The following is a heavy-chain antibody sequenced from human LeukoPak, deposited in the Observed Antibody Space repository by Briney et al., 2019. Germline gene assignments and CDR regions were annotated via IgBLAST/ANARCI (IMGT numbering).Heavy chain of an antibody. V-gene: IGHV4-59*01. J-gene: IGHJ3*02. CDR2: IYYSGST. CDR1: GGSISSYY. CDR3: ARAMRRRPDAFDI. Sequence: SETLSLTCTVSGGSISSYYWSWIRQPPGKGLEWIGYIYYSGSTNYNPSLKGRVTISVDTSKNQFSLKLSSVTAADTAMYYCARAMRRRPDAFDIWGQGTMVTVSS.